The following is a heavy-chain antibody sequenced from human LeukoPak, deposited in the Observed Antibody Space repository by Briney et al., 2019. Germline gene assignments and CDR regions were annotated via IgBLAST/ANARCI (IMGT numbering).Heavy chain of an antibody. D-gene: IGHD5-24*01. V-gene: IGHV3-23*01. CDR1: GFTFSSYA. Sequence: GASLRLSCAASGFTFSSYAMSWVRQAPGKGLEWVSAISGSGGSTYYADSVKGRFTISRDNSKNTLYLQVNSLRAEDTAVYYCAKDKAVEMATMFDYWGQGTLVTVSS. J-gene: IGHJ4*02. CDR3: AKDKAVEMATMFDY. CDR2: ISGSGGST.